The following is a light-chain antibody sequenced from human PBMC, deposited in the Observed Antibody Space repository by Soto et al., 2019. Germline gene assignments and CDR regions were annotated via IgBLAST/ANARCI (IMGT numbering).Light chain of an antibody. CDR1: SSNIGAGYD. CDR3: QSYDRSLRTYV. CDR2: GNS. J-gene: IGLJ1*01. V-gene: IGLV1-40*01. Sequence: QSVLTQPPSVSGAPGQRVTNSCSGSSSNIGAGYDVNWYRQLPGTAPKLLIYGNSDRPSGVPDRFSGSKSGTSASLAITGLQAEDEADYFCQSYDRSLRTYVFGTGTKVTVL.